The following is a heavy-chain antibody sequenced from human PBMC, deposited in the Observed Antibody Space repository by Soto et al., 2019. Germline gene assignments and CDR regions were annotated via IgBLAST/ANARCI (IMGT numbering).Heavy chain of an antibody. V-gene: IGHV1-18*04. J-gene: IGHJ4*02. D-gene: IGHD3-3*02. Sequence: QLVQSGAEVKKPGASVRVSCKASGYIFTDYGISWVRQAPGQGLEWMGWISGYNADTSYAQRLQDRVKMTIDTSTRTAYMELRSLTSDDTAFYYCARDLRWSIGWAFDDWGQGTLVTVSS. CDR1: GYIFTDYG. CDR3: ARDLRWSIGWAFDD. CDR2: ISGYNADT.